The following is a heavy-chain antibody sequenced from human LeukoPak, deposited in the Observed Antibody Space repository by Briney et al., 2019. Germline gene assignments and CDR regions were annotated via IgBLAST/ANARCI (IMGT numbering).Heavy chain of an antibody. V-gene: IGHV3-53*01. CDR2: LYSDGNT. Sequence: GGSPRLSCAASGFTVITNEMTWVRQAPGKGLEWVSVLYSDGNTKYADSVQGRFTISRDNSKNTLYLEMNSLSPDDTAVYYCARGVEPLAANTLAYWGQGTLVTVSS. CDR3: ARGVEPLAANTLAY. CDR1: GFTVITNE. J-gene: IGHJ4*02. D-gene: IGHD1-14*01.